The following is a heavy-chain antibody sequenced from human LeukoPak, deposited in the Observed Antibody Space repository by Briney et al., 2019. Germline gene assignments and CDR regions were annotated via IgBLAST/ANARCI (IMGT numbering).Heavy chain of an antibody. CDR3: ARGGGQTSSWRCFDL. D-gene: IGHD6-13*01. J-gene: IGHJ4*02. CDR2: ISGY. V-gene: IGHV1-18*01. CDR1: GYDFKTYA. Sequence: ASVKVSCKSFGYDFKTYAVRWVRPAPGQGLEWMGWISGYAPNFQDRVTMTTDTSTSTAYIELRSLSLDDAAVYYCARGGGQTSSWRCFDLWGQGTQVIVSS.